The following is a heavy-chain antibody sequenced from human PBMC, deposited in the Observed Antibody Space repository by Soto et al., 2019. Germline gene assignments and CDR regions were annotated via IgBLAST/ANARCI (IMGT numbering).Heavy chain of an antibody. CDR3: TGIDYYYYGMDV. V-gene: IGHV1-8*01. Sequence: ASVKVSCKASGYTFTSYDINWVRQATGQGLEWMGWMNPNSGNTGYAQKFQGRVTMTRNTSISTAYMELSSLRSEDTAVYYCTGIDYYYYGMDVWGQGTTVTVSS. CDR1: GYTFTSYD. J-gene: IGHJ6*02. CDR2: MNPNSGNT.